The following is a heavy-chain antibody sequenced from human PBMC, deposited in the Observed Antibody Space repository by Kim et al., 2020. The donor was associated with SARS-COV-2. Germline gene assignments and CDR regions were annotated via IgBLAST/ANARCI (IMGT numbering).Heavy chain of an antibody. V-gene: IGHV4-34*01. CDR2: INHSGST. CDR3: ARGRDGYKLRRSRPPPDY. J-gene: IGHJ4*02. CDR1: GGSFSGYY. D-gene: IGHD5-12*01. Sequence: SETLSLTCAVYGGSFSGYYWSWIRQPPGKGLEWIGEINHSGSTNYNPSLKSRVTISVDTSKNQFSLKLSSVTAADTAVYYCARGRDGYKLRRSRPPPDYWGQGTLVTVSS.